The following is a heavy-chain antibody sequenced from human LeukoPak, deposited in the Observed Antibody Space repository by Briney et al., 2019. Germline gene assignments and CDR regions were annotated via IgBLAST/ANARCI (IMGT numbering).Heavy chain of an antibody. CDR1: GFRFSSYG. CDR2: IRYDGINE. J-gene: IGHJ4*02. D-gene: IGHD2-15*01. V-gene: IGHV3-30*02. Sequence: GGSLRLSCAASGFRFSSYGMHWVRQAPGKGLEWVAYIRYDGINEYYADSVKGRFTISRDLSKNTLFLQINSLRPEDTAVYYCARDKESYPRYFGYWGQGTLVTVST. CDR3: ARDKESYPRYFGY.